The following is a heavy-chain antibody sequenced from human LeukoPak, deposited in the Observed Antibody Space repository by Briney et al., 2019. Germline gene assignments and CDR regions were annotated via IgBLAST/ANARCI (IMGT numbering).Heavy chain of an antibody. CDR1: GITFSSYA. CDR2: ISGSGGST. V-gene: IGHV3-23*01. J-gene: IGHJ4*02. CDR3: AKDRSAARVGATPTYYFDY. D-gene: IGHD1-26*01. Sequence: LPGGSLRLSCAASGITFSSYAMNWVRQAPGKGLEWGSGISGSGGSTFYADSVKGRFTISRDNSKNTLYLQMNSLRAEDTAVYYCAKDRSAARVGATPTYYFDYWGQGTLVTVSS.